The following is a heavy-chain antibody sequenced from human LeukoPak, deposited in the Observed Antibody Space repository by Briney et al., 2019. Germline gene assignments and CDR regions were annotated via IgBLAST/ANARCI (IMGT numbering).Heavy chain of an antibody. J-gene: IGHJ4*02. CDR1: GYTFTGYY. CDR3: ARGYYDILTGYCPFDY. V-gene: IGHV1-2*02. CDR2: INPNSGGT. D-gene: IGHD3-9*01. Sequence: GASVKVSCKASGYTFTGYYMHWVRQAPGQGLEWMGWINPNSGGTNYAQKFQGRVTMTRDTSISTAYMELSRLRSDDTAVYYCARGYYDILTGYCPFDYWGQGTLVTVSS.